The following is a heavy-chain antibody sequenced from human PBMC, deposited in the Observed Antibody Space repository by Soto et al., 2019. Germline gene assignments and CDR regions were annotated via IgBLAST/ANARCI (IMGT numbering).Heavy chain of an antibody. J-gene: IGHJ4*02. CDR1: GFSLSTSGVG. Sequence: SGPTLVNPTQTLTLTCTFSGFSLSTSGVGVGWIRQPPGKALEWLALIYWDDDKRYSPSLKSRLTITKDTSKNQVVLTMTNMDPVDTATYYCAHTTRRYNWNDGGSGPFDYWGQGTLVTVSS. CDR2: IYWDDDK. CDR3: AHTTRRYNWNDGGSGPFDY. D-gene: IGHD1-1*01. V-gene: IGHV2-5*02.